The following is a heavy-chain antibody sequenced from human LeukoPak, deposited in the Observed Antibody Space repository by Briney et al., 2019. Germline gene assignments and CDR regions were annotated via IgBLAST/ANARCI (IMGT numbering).Heavy chain of an antibody. CDR2: INHSGTT. V-gene: IGHV4-34*01. Sequence: SETLSLTCAVYGGSFSAYYWSWVRQPPGKGLEWIGEINHSGTTNYNPSLKSRVTISLDTSKNQFSLKLSSVTAADTAVYYCARLPRATYYYYYGMDVWGQGTTVTVSS. J-gene: IGHJ6*02. CDR3: ARLPRATYYYYYGMDV. CDR1: GGSFSAYY.